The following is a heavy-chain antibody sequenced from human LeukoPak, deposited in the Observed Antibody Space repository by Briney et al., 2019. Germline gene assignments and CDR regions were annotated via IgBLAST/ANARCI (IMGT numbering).Heavy chain of an antibody. Sequence: SVKVSCKASGGTFSSYAISWVRQAPGQGLEWMGRIIPILGIANYAQKFQGRVTITADKSTSTAYMELSSLRSEDTAVYYCAREAYGSGSYYLDYWGQGTLVTVSS. D-gene: IGHD3-10*01. J-gene: IGHJ4*02. CDR2: IIPILGIA. V-gene: IGHV1-69*04. CDR1: GGTFSSYA. CDR3: AREAYGSGSYYLDY.